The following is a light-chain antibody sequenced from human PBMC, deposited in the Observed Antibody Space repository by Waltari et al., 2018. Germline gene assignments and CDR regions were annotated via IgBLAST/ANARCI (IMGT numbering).Light chain of an antibody. Sequence: QSALTQPAPVSGSPGQSITISCTGTSRDVGDYDWVSWYQQHPGKAPKVVIFDVSYRPSVVSNRFSGSKSGNTASLTISGLQAEDEADYYCTSYTSRHSLVFGTGTKVTVL. J-gene: IGLJ1*01. CDR3: TSYTSRHSLV. V-gene: IGLV2-14*03. CDR1: SRDVGDYDW. CDR2: DVS.